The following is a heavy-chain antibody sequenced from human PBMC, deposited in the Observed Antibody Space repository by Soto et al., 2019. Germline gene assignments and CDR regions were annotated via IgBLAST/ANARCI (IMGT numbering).Heavy chain of an antibody. CDR1: SGPISTYY. J-gene: IGHJ4*02. V-gene: IGHV4-4*07. CDR2: IYSSGST. Sequence: SETLSLTCTVSSGPISTYYWSWIWQPAGKGLEWIGRIYSSGSTLYNPSLKSRVTMSVDTSKNQISLKLSSVTAADTAVYYCAGGTAADYFDYWGQGTRVTVSS. CDR3: AGGTAADYFDY. D-gene: IGHD6-13*01.